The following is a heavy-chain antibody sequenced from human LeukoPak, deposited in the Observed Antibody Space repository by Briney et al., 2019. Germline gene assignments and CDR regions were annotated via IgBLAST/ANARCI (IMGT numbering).Heavy chain of an antibody. J-gene: IGHJ6*02. Sequence: SETLSLTCSVSGDSITNYYWSWIRQPPGKGLEWIGYIYSSGATNYRPSLESRASISVDTSRNQFSLKLSSVTAADTAVYFCARHGVTMVRGVNAMDVWGQGTTVTVSS. CDR2: IYSSGAT. CDR3: ARHGVTMVRGVNAMDV. V-gene: IGHV4-59*08. D-gene: IGHD3-10*01. CDR1: GDSITNYY.